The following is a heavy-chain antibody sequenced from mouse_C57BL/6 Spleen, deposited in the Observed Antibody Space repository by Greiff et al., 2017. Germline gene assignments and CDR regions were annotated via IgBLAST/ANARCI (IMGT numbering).Heavy chain of an antibody. V-gene: IGHV5-17*01. Sequence: VQLQQSGGGLVKPGGSLKLSCAASGFTFSDYGMHWVRQAPEKGLEWVAYISRGSSTIYYADTVKGRFTISRDNANNTLFLQMTSLRSEDTAMYYCAITVVATEYAMDYWGQGTSVTVAS. J-gene: IGHJ4*01. CDR3: AITVVATEYAMDY. CDR1: GFTFSDYG. D-gene: IGHD1-1*01. CDR2: ISRGSSTI.